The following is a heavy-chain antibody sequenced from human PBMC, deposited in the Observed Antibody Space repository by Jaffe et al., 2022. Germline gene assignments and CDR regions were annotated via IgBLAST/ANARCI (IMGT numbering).Heavy chain of an antibody. D-gene: IGHD1-26*01. V-gene: IGHV3-72*01. CDR3: AREGAFPPFFYYYYYMDV. CDR1: GFTFSDHY. J-gene: IGHJ6*03. Sequence: EVQLVESGGGLVQPGGSLRLSCAASGFTFSDHYMDWVRQAPGKGLEWVGRTRNKANSYTTEYAASVKGRFTISRDDSKNSLYLQMNSLKTEDTAVYYCAREGAFPPFFYYYYYMDVWGKGTTVTVSS. CDR2: TRNKANSYTT.